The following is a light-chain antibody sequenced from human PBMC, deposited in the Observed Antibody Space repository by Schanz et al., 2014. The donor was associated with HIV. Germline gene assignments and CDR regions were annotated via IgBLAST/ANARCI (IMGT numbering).Light chain of an antibody. CDR3: SSYTSSSTLDVV. CDR1: SSDIGSYVY. Sequence: QSALTQPASVSGSPGQSITISCTGSSSDIGSYVYVSWCQQHPGKAPKLIIYDVFNRPSGVSNRFSGSKSGNTASLTISGLQDEDEADYYCSSYTSSSTLDVVFGGGTKLTVL. J-gene: IGLJ2*01. V-gene: IGLV2-14*03. CDR2: DVF.